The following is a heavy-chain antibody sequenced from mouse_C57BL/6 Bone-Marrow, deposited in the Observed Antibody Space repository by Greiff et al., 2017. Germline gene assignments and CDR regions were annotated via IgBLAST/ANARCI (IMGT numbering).Heavy chain of an antibody. CDR1: GFNIKDYY. Sequence: VQLQQSGAELVKPGASVKLSCTASGFNIKDYYMHWVKQRTEQGLEWIGRIDPEDGDTKYAPKFQGKATITADTSSNTAYLQLSSLTSEDTAVYYCARSSYYCGSSPWFAYWGQGTLVTVSA. J-gene: IGHJ3*01. D-gene: IGHD1-1*01. CDR2: IDPEDGDT. CDR3: ARSSYYCGSSPWFAY. V-gene: IGHV14-2*01.